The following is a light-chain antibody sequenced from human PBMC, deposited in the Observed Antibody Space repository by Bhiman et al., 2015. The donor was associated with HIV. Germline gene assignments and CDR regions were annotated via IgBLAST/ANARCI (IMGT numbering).Light chain of an antibody. CDR3: QSYDRDLGGSV. CDR2: DNN. J-gene: IGLJ1*01. CDR1: SSNIGAGYD. Sequence: QSVLTQPPSVSGAPGQRVTISCTGSSSNIGAGYDVHWYQQLPGTAPKLLIYDNNNRPSGVPDRFSGSKSGTSASLAITGLQAEDEADYYCQSYDRDLGGSVFGTGTKVTVL. V-gene: IGLV1-40*01.